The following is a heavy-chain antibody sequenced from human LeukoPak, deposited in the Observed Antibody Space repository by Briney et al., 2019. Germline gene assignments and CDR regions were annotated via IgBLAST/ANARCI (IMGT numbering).Heavy chain of an antibody. V-gene: IGHV4-39*07. CDR1: GGSLTTNNYY. CDR2: IYFSGNT. Sequence: SETLSLTCTVSGGSLTTNNYYWGWIRQPPGKGLEWIGNIYFSGNTYYNPSLKSRVAISVGTFKNQFSLSLDSVTAADTAVYYCARVPPVYDSGNYYKGTHFDYWGQGTLVTVSS. J-gene: IGHJ4*02. CDR3: ARVPPVYDSGNYYKGTHFDY. D-gene: IGHD3-10*01.